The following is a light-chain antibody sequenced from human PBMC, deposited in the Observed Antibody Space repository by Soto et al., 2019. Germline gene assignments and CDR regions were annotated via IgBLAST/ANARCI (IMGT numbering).Light chain of an antibody. CDR1: QTISNY. Sequence: DIHMTQSPSSLSAFVGDRVTITCRAGQTISNYVNWYQQKPGKAPKVLIYAASTLQSGVPSRFSGSGSGADGTLTISSLQPEEGATDYGQQRYTIPWMVGQGTKVDIK. V-gene: IGKV1-39*01. J-gene: IGKJ1*01. CDR2: AAS. CDR3: QQRYTIPWM.